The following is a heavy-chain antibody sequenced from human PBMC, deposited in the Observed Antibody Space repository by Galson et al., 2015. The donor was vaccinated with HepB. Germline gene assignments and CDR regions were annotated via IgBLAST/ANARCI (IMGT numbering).Heavy chain of an antibody. V-gene: IGHV3-23*01. Sequence: SLRLSCAASGFTFSYYAMSWVRQAPGKGLEWISAITPSGDNTYSADSMKGRFTIPRDNSRNTLFLQMNSLRADDTAIYFCAKVFPEKVDGWYRQALYYFDSWGQGTRVTVSS. D-gene: IGHD6-19*01. J-gene: IGHJ4*02. CDR3: AKVFPEKVDGWYRQALYYFDS. CDR2: ITPSGDNT. CDR1: GFTFSYYA.